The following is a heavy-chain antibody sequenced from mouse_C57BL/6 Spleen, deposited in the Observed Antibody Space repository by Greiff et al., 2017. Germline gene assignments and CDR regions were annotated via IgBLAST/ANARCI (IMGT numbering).Heavy chain of an antibody. V-gene: IGHV1-15*01. Sequence: QVQLQQSGAELVRPGASVTLSCKASGYTFTDYEMHWVKQTPVHGLEWIGAIDPETGGTAYNQKFKGKAILTADKSSSTAYMELRSLTSEESAVYYCTRPSATVVAPFDYWGQGTTLTVSS. J-gene: IGHJ2*01. CDR1: GYTFTDYE. CDR3: TRPSATVVAPFDY. CDR2: IDPETGGT. D-gene: IGHD1-1*01.